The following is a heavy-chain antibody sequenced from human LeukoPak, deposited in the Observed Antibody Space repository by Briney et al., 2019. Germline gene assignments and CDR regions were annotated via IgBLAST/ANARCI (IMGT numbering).Heavy chain of an antibody. CDR1: GGSISSSSYY. V-gene: IGHV4-39*01. Sequence: PSETLSLTCTVSGGSISSSSYYWGWIRQLRGKGLEWIGSIYYSGSTYYNPSLKSRVTISVDTPENQFSLKLSSVTAADTAVYYCARSGITMIVRTWGQGTLVTVSS. J-gene: IGHJ4*02. CDR2: IYYSGST. D-gene: IGHD3-22*01. CDR3: ARSGITMIVRT.